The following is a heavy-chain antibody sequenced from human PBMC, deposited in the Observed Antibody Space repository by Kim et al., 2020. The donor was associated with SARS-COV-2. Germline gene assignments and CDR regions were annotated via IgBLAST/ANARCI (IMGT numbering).Heavy chain of an antibody. V-gene: IGHV4-34*01. J-gene: IGHJ4*02. D-gene: IGHD4-17*01. CDR3: ARRAPTVTDFDY. Sequence: NYNPALKSRVTISVDTSKNQFSLKLSSVTAADTAVYYCARRAPTVTDFDYWGQGTLVTVSS.